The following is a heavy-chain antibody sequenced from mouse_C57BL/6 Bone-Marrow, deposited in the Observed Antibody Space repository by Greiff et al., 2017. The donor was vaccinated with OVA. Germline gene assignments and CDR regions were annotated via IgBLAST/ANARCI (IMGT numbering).Heavy chain of an antibody. Sequence: QVQLQQPGAELVMPGASVKLSCKASGYTFTSYWMHWVKQRPGQGLEWIGEIDPSDSYTNYNQKFKGKSTLTVDKSSSTAYMQLSSLTSEDSAVYYCARANYCGSRPSDYWGQGTTLTVSS. CDR2: IDPSDSYT. V-gene: IGHV1-69*01. CDR3: ARANYCGSRPSDY. CDR1: GYTFTSYW. D-gene: IGHD1-1*01. J-gene: IGHJ2*01.